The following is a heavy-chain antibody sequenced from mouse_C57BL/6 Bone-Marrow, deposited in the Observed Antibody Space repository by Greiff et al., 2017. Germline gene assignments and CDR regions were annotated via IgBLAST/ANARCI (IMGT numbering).Heavy chain of an antibody. CDR2: IYWDDDK. Sequence: QVQLQQSGPGLLQPSPTLSLSCSFSGFSLSTSGMGVSWLRQPSGKGLEWLAHIYWDDDKRDNPSLKSRLTISKDTSRNQVFLKITSVDTADTATYYCARYGNYYAMDYWGQGTSVTVSS. CDR1: GFSLSTSGMG. J-gene: IGHJ4*01. CDR3: ARYGNYYAMDY. V-gene: IGHV8-12*01. D-gene: IGHD2-10*02.